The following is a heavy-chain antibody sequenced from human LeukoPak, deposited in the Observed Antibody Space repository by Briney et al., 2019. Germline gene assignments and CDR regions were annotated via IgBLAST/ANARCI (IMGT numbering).Heavy chain of an antibody. D-gene: IGHD6-19*01. CDR1: GFTFSSYG. J-gene: IGHJ4*02. V-gene: IGHV3-30*18. CDR3: AKNPRQQWLVLGY. CDR2: ISYDGSNK. Sequence: GGTLRLSCAASGFTFSSYGMSWVRQAPGKGLEWVAVISYDGSNKYYADSVKGRFTISRDNSKNTLYLQMNSLRAEDTAVYYCAKNPRQQWLVLGYWGQGTLVTVSS.